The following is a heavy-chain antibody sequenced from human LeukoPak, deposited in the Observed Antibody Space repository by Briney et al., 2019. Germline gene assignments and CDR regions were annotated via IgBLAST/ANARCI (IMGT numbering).Heavy chain of an antibody. Sequence: ASVKVSCKASGYTFTSFGITWVRQAPGQGLEWMGWISAYNGNTNYAQKFQGKVTMTTDTSTHTAYIELRTLRSDDTGVYYCARVDGSDFWSGYHSLDSWGQGTLVTVSS. CDR2: ISAYNGNT. J-gene: IGHJ4*02. V-gene: IGHV1-18*01. CDR3: ARVDGSDFWSGYHSLDS. D-gene: IGHD3-3*01. CDR1: GYTFTSFG.